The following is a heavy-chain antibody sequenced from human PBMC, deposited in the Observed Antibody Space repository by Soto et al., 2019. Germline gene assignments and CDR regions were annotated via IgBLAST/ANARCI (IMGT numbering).Heavy chain of an antibody. CDR3: ARLLTEGATFREDAFDL. J-gene: IGHJ3*01. CDR2: ISTFNGKA. D-gene: IGHD3-9*01. CDR1: RYTFTSHG. V-gene: IGHV1-18*01. Sequence: QIQLVQSGGDVKTPGASVKVSCTTSRYTFTSHGIAWVRQAPGLGHEWMGWISTFNGKADYAPKLQGRVTMTADTITSTVHMELRSLRSDDTAVYYCARLLTEGATFREDAFDLWGPGTKVTVSS.